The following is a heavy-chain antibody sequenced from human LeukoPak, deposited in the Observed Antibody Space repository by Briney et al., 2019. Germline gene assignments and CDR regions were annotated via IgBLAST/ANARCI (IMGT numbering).Heavy chain of an antibody. D-gene: IGHD6-19*01. V-gene: IGHV3-21*01. CDR2: ITSSGTYI. CDR3: ARGLHRIAVAGTGSFPFDY. Sequence: GGSLRLSCAASGFTFTTYNMNWVRQAPGKAMEWVSSITSSGTYIFYADSVKGRFTISRDNSKNTLYLQMNSLRAGDTAIYYCARGLHRIAVAGTGSFPFDYWGQGTLVTVSS. J-gene: IGHJ4*02. CDR1: GFTFTTYN.